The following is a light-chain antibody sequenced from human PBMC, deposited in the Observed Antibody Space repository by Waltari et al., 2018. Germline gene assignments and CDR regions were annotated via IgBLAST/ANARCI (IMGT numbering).Light chain of an antibody. V-gene: IGKV1-12*01. CDR3: QQYYSYPRV. Sequence: DIQMTQSPPSVSASVGDRVTITCRASQGIRSWLSWYQQKPGKAPKLLIYATSNLQSGVPSRFSGSGSGTEFTLTISCLQSEDFATYYCQQYYSYPRVFGQGTKVEIK. CDR1: QGIRSW. J-gene: IGKJ1*01. CDR2: ATS.